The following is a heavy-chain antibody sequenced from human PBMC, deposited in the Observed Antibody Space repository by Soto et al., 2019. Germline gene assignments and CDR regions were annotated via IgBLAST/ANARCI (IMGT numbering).Heavy chain of an antibody. Sequence: TLSLTCRVSTDSMTNRYYYWSWVRQKPGKGLEWIGHIFHTGSTHFNPSLKSRVTISVDTSNYQFSLNLMSVTAADTAVYFCARRGSGSYYNYYYYGMDVWGQGTTVTVSS. CDR3: ARRGSGSYYNYYYYGMDV. V-gene: IGHV4-30-4*01. D-gene: IGHD3-10*01. CDR1: TDSMTNRYYY. CDR2: IFHTGST. J-gene: IGHJ6*02.